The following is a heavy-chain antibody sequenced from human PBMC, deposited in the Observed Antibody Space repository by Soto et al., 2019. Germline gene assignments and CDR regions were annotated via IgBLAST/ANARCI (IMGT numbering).Heavy chain of an antibody. Sequence: PGGSLRLSCAASGFTFSSYAMSWVRQAPGKGLEWVSAISGSGGSTYYADSVKGRFTISRDNSKNTLSLQMDSLRAEDTAVYYCARGDYYDISSPFSDAFYIWGQGTTVTGS. J-gene: IGHJ3*02. CDR2: ISGSGGST. CDR1: GFTFSSYA. CDR3: ARGDYYDISSPFSDAFYI. V-gene: IGHV3-23*01. D-gene: IGHD3-22*01.